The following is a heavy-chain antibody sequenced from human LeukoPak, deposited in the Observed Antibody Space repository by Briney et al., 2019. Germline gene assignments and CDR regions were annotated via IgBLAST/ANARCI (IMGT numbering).Heavy chain of an antibody. V-gene: IGHV3-13*01. CDR3: ARGGIVGATVSYYYGMDV. CDR2: IGTAGDT. Sequence: PGGSLRLSCAASGFTFSSYDMHWVRQATGKGLEWVSAIGTAGDTYYPGSVKGRFTISRENAKNSLYLQMNSLRAGDTAVYYCARGGIVGATVSYYYGMDVWGQGTTVTVSS. J-gene: IGHJ6*02. CDR1: GFTFSSYD. D-gene: IGHD1-26*01.